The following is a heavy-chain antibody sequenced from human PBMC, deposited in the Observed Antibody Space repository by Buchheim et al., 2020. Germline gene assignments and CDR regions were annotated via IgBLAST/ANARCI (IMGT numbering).Heavy chain of an antibody. CDR3: ARYGKMKWKIRGVINEGFDP. D-gene: IGHD3-10*01. CDR1: GGSFSGYY. V-gene: IGHV4-34*01. CDR2: INHSGST. Sequence: QVQLQQWGAGLLKPSETLSLTCAVYGGSFSGYYWSWIRQPPGKGLEWIGEINHSGSTNYNPSLKSRVTISVDTSKNQFSLKLSSVTAADTAVYYCARYGKMKWKIRGVINEGFDPWGQGTL. J-gene: IGHJ5*02.